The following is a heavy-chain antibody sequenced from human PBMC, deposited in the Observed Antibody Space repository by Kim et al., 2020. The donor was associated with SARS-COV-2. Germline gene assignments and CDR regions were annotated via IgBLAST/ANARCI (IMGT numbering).Heavy chain of an antibody. CDR1: GFIFSSYA. Sequence: GGSLRLSCAASGFIFSSYAMRWVRQAPGKGLEWVSGISGSGGTTYQADSVKGRFTISRDNTKTTLYLQMNSLRAEDTAVYYCAKRTALGGDYFDYWGQGTLVTVSS. D-gene: IGHD1-1*01. CDR3: AKRTALGGDYFDY. CDR2: ISGSGGTT. J-gene: IGHJ4*02. V-gene: IGHV3-23*01.